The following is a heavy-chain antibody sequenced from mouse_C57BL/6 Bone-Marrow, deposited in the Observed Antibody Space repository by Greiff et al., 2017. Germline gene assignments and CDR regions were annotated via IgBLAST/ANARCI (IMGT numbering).Heavy chain of an antibody. CDR1: GFTFSDYG. D-gene: IGHD2-1*01. Sequence: EVQVVESGGGLVQPGGSLKLSCAASGFTFSDYGMAWVRQAPRKGPEWVAFISNLAYSIYYADTVTGRFTISRENAKNTLYLEMSSLRSEDTAMYYCARGDGNYGYAMDYWGQGTSVTVSS. J-gene: IGHJ4*01. V-gene: IGHV5-15*01. CDR2: ISNLAYSI. CDR3: ARGDGNYGYAMDY.